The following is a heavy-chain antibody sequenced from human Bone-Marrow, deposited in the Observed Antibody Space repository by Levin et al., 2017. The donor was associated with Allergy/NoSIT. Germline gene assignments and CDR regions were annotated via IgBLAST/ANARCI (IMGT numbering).Heavy chain of an antibody. Sequence: GESLKISCKGSGYNFTNYWIGWVRQMPGKGLEWMGIIYPSDSDTKYSPSFQGQVTVSVDKSIGTAYLQWSSLKASDTAIYYCARGPLNAFEYWGQGTLVTVSS. J-gene: IGHJ4*02. V-gene: IGHV5-51*01. CDR3: ARGPLNAFEY. CDR1: GYNFTNYW. CDR2: IYPSDSDT. D-gene: IGHD1-1*01.